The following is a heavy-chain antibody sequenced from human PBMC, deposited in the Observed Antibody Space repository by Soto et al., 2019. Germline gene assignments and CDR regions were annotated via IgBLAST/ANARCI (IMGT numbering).Heavy chain of an antibody. V-gene: IGHV4-38-2*01. Sequence: EPLSLSCAPSGYCISSGYEGGWIRQPPGKGLEWIGSISHSGSTYYNPSLKSRVTISVDTSKKQFSLKLTSVTAADTAVYYCERLRAWGDSSGPFDLWGQGTLVT. CDR2: ISHSGST. D-gene: IGHD6-13*01. CDR3: ERLRAWGDSSGPFDL. J-gene: IGHJ4*02. CDR1: GYCISSGYE.